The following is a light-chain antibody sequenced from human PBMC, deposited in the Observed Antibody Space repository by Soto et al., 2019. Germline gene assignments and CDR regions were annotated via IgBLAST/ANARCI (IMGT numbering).Light chain of an antibody. CDR1: QSINTW. V-gene: IGKV1-5*03. CDR2: TAS. Sequence: DIQMTQSPSTLSASVGDRVTITCRASQSINTWLAWYQQKPGKAPKLLIYTASRLESGVPSRFSGSGSGTEFTLTISSLQPDDFATYYCQQYNSHSSYTFGQGTKLEIK. CDR3: QQYNSHSSYT. J-gene: IGKJ2*01.